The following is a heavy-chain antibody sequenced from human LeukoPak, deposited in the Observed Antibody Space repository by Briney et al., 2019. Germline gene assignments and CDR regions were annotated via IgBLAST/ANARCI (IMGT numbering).Heavy chain of an antibody. CDR1: GGSISSSSYY. J-gene: IGHJ4*02. CDR3: ARRLAFPLVVAATGGGY. V-gene: IGHV4-39*01. CDR2: IYYSGNT. Sequence: SETLSLTCTVSGGSISSSSYYWGWIRQPPGKGLEWIGSIYYSGNTYYNPSLKSRVTISVDTSKNQFSLKLSSVTAADTAVYYCARRLAFPLVVAATGGGYWGQGTLVTVSS. D-gene: IGHD2-15*01.